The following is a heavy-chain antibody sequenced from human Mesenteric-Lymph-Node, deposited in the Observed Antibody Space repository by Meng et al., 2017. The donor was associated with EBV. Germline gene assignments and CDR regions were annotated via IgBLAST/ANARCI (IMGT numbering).Heavy chain of an antibody. D-gene: IGHD3-10*01. CDR1: GFSLNTSGMA. V-gene: IGHV2-5*02. Sequence: QITLKESGPTVVNSTXTLTVTCSVSGFSLNTSGMAVGWVRQPPGKAPEWLALIFWDDDKRYSPSLKSRLTISRDTSENQVVLTMTNMAPEDTATYYCTHIWITLDHWGQGALVTVSS. J-gene: IGHJ4*02. CDR3: THIWITLDH. CDR2: IFWDDDK.